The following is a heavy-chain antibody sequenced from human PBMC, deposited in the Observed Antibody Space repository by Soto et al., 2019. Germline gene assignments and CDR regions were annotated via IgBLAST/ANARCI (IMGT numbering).Heavy chain of an antibody. Sequence: QVQLQQWGAGLLKPSETLSLTCAVYGGSFSGYYWSWIRQPPGKGLEWIGEINHSGSTNYNPSLKSRVTISVDASKNQFSLKLSSVTAADTAVYYCARAREQLAVDYWGQGTLVTVSS. J-gene: IGHJ4*02. V-gene: IGHV4-34*01. D-gene: IGHD6-13*01. CDR2: INHSGST. CDR3: ARAREQLAVDY. CDR1: GGSFSGYY.